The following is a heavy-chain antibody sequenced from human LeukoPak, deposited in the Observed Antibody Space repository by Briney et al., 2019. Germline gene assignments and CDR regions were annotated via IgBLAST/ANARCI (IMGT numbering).Heavy chain of an antibody. Sequence: HSGTSLRLSCAASGFTFSGYGMHWVRQAPGKGLEWVAVIWSGGSSKYYGDSVKGRFTISRDDFKNMLYLQVNSLRAEDTAVYYCAKDFVPAAPYAMDVWGQGTTVTVSS. CDR1: GFTFSGYG. CDR2: IWSGGSSK. J-gene: IGHJ6*02. CDR3: AKDFVPAAPYAMDV. V-gene: IGHV3-33*06. D-gene: IGHD6-13*01.